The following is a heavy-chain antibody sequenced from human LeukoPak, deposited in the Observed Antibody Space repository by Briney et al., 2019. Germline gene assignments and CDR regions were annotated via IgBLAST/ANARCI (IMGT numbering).Heavy chain of an antibody. CDR2: IKEDGSEK. J-gene: IGHJ4*02. CDR3: TRDSDYSNYD. D-gene: IGHD4-11*01. V-gene: IGHV3-7*01. Sequence: GGSLRLSCVASGFRFSSDWMSWVRQAPGKGLEWVANIKEDGSEKYYVDSVKGRFTISRDNAKNSLYLQMNSLRAEDTAVYYCTRDSDYSNYDWGQGTLVTVSS. CDR1: GFRFSSDW.